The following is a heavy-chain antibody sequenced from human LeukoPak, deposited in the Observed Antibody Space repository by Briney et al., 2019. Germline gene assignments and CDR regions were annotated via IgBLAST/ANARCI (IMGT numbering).Heavy chain of an antibody. CDR3: ARDMGNGRYCSGVSCSNWFDP. CDR1: GFTFSIYG. CDR2: ISYDGSNK. V-gene: IGHV3-30*03. Sequence: GGSLRLSCAASGFTFSIYGMHWVCQAPGKGLEWGAVISYDGSNKYYADSLKGRFTISRDNAKTSLYLQMNSLRAEDTAVYYCARDMGNGRYCSGVSCSNWFDPWGQGTLVTVSS. D-gene: IGHD2-15*01. J-gene: IGHJ5*02.